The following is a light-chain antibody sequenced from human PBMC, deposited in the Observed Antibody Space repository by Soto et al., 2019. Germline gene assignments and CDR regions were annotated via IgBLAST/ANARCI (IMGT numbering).Light chain of an antibody. Sequence: QSVLTQPASVSGSPGQSITICCTGTSSDVGGYNYVSWYQQHPGKAPKLMIYEVSNRPSGVSNRFSGSKSGNTASLTISGLQAEDEADYYCSSYTSSSTLEFGGGTKLTVL. CDR2: EVS. V-gene: IGLV2-14*01. J-gene: IGLJ2*01. CDR3: SSYTSSSTLE. CDR1: SSDVGGYNY.